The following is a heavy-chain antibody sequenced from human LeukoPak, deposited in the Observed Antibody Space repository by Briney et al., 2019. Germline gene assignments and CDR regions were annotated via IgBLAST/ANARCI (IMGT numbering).Heavy chain of an antibody. V-gene: IGHV3-48*01. D-gene: IGHD2-2*01. CDR3: ARGDCTTTSCHLAY. CDR2: ISSGSSTI. J-gene: IGHJ4*02. Sequence: GGSLRFSCAASGFTFSSYSMNWVRQAPGKGLEWVSYISSGSSTIYYADSVKGRFTISRDNAKNSLCLQMNSLKAEDTAVYFCARGDCTTTSCHLAYWGQGTLVTVSS. CDR1: GFTFSSYS.